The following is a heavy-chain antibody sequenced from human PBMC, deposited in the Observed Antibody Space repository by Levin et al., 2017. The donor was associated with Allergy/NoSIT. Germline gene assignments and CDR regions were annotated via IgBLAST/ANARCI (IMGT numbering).Heavy chain of an antibody. J-gene: IGHJ6*02. Sequence: GGSLRLSCKTSGYIFTTYWISWVRQMPGKGLQWMGRIDPSDSYTIYNSSFQGRVTVSADRSISTAYLQWTSLEASDTAVYFCARGTTVVTGARSYFAMDVWGQGTTVTVSS. CDR3: ARGTTVVTGARSYFAMDV. V-gene: IGHV5-10-1*01. CDR2: IDPSDSYT. CDR1: GYIFTTYW. D-gene: IGHD4-23*01.